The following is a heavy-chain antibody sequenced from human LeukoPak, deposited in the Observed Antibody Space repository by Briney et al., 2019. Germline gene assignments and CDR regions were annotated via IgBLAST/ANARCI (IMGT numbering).Heavy chain of an antibody. D-gene: IGHD3-10*01. Sequence: SVKVSCKASGGTFSSYAISWVRQAPGQGLEWMGGIIPIFGTANYAQKFQGRVTITANESTSTAYMELSSLRSEDTAVYYCARDPRTMVRGVPAALRYWGQGTLVTVSS. CDR2: IIPIFGTA. J-gene: IGHJ4*02. CDR1: GGTFSSYA. CDR3: ARDPRTMVRGVPAALRY. V-gene: IGHV1-69*13.